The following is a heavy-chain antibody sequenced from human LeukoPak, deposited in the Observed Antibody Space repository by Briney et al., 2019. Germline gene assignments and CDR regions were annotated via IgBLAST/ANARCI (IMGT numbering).Heavy chain of an antibody. J-gene: IGHJ6*02. D-gene: IGHD3-22*01. CDR1: GYIFTGYY. V-gene: IGHV1-2*02. CDR3: ARDYDNGMDV. CDR2: ITPNDGGT. Sequence: ASVKVSCKSSGYIFTGYYMHWVRQTPGQGLEWMGWITPNDGGTEYARNFQGRVTMTRDTSINAAYMELSRLRSDDTAIYYCARDYDNGMDVRGQGTTVTVSS.